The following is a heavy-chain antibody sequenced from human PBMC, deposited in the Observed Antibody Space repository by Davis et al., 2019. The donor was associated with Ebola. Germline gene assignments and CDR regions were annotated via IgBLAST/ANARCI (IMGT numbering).Heavy chain of an antibody. Sequence: GESLKISCAASGLTFSSYWMSWVRQAPGKGLEWVANIKFDGSDEKYVDSLKGRFTVSRDNSKNTLYLQMNGLRVEDTAIYYCAKDTSNIWFDIWGQGTNVTVSS. CDR1: GLTFSSYW. V-gene: IGHV3-7*03. D-gene: IGHD1-26*01. CDR3: AKDTSNIWFDI. J-gene: IGHJ3*02. CDR2: IKFDGSDE.